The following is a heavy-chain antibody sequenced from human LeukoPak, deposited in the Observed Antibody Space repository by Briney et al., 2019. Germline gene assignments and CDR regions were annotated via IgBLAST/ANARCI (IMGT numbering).Heavy chain of an antibody. D-gene: IGHD6-19*01. CDR3: ARGGLAGSKWSWFDP. CDR2: TERGGST. Sequence: SETLSLTCAVYGGSFSDYFWSWIRQSPGKGLEWIGETERGGSTVYSPSLQSRVTMSLDSSKIQFSLRLTSVTAADTAVYFCARGGLAGSKWSWFDPWGQGTLVTVSS. CDR1: GGSFSDYF. V-gene: IGHV4-34*01. J-gene: IGHJ5*02.